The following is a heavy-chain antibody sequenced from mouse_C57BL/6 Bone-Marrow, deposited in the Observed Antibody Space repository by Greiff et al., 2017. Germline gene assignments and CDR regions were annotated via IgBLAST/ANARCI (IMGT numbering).Heavy chain of an antibody. V-gene: IGHV1-69*01. J-gene: IGHJ3*01. CDR1: GYTFTSYW. CDR2: IDPSDSYT. D-gene: IGHD1-1*01. CDR3: ARSGGSSPWFAD. Sequence: QVQLQQPGAELVMPGASVKLSCKASGYTFTSYWMHWVKQRPGQGLEWIGEIDPSDSYTNYNQKFKGKSTLTVDKSSSTAYMQLSSLTSEDSAVYYCARSGGSSPWFADWGQGTLVTVSA.